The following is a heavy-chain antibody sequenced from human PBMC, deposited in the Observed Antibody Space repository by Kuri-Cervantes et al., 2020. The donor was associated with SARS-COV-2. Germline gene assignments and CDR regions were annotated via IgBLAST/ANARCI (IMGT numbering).Heavy chain of an antibody. D-gene: IGHD6-19*01. CDR1: GGSISSSSYY. J-gene: IGHJ6*03. CDR2: IYYSGST. CDR3: ARNGDSGWYNYYYYMDV. V-gene: IGHV4-39*01. Sequence: SETLSLTCTVSGGSISSSSYYWGWIRQPPGKGLEWIGSIYYSGSTYYNPSLKSRVTISVDTSKNQFSLKLSSVTAADTAVYYCARNGDSGWYNYYYYMDVWGKGTTVTVSS.